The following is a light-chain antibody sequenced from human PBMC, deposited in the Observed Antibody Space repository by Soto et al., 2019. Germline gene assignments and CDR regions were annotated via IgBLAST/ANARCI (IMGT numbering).Light chain of an antibody. CDR3: QAWDSSLGV. CDR2: QDS. CDR1: KLGDKY. V-gene: IGLV3-1*01. Sequence: YELTQPPSVSVSPGQTASITCSGDKLGDKYACWYQQKSGQSPVLVIYQDSKRPSGIPERFSGSNSGNTATLTISGTQAMDEADYYCQAWDSSLGVFGTGTKVTVL. J-gene: IGLJ1*01.